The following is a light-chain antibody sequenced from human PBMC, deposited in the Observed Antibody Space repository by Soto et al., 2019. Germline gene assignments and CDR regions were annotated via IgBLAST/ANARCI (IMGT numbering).Light chain of an antibody. CDR2: EAS. CDR1: STDFVSYNR. V-gene: IGLV2-18*02. CDR3: QSYDSSLSGYV. J-gene: IGLJ1*01. Sequence: QSVLTQPPSVSGSPGQSVTISCTGTSTDFVSYNRVSWYQQPPGTAPKLIIYEASNRPSGVPDRFSGSKSGNTASLTITGLQAEDEADYHCQSYDSSLSGYVFGTGTKVTVL.